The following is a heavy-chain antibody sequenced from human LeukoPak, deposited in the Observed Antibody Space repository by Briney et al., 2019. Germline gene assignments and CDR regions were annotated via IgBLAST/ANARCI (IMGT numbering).Heavy chain of an antibody. CDR3: ATDRVYRSSGRSWGFFDY. V-gene: IGHV1-24*01. J-gene: IGHJ4*02. D-gene: IGHD6-19*01. CDR2: FDSENNKM. Sequence: GASVTVSYTISEYSLSDLSIHWVREAPGEGLEWIGGFDSENNKMVYSQRFQGRVTMTEDTSADTAYMDLTSLRSEDTAVYFCATDRVYRSSGRSWGFFDYWGQGTLVIVSS. CDR1: EYSLSDLS.